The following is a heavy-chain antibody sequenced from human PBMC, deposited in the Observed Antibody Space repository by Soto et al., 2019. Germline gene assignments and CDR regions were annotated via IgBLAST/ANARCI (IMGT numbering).Heavy chain of an antibody. D-gene: IGHD3-22*01. Sequence: GGSLRLSCAASGFTFSNAWMNWVRQAPGKGLEWVGRIKSKTDGGTTDYAAPVKGRFTISRDDSKNTLYLQMNSLKTEDTAVYYCTTDPHINYYDSSGYYYSGVHYYYGMDVWGQGTTVTVSS. CDR2: IKSKTDGGTT. CDR3: TTDPHINYYDSSGYYYSGVHYYYGMDV. CDR1: GFTFSNAW. J-gene: IGHJ6*02. V-gene: IGHV3-15*07.